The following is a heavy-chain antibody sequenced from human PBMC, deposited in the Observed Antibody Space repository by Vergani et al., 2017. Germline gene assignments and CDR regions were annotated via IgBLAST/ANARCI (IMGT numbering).Heavy chain of an antibody. V-gene: IGHV3-30*03. Sequence: QVHLVESGGGVVQPGRSLRLSCVVSGFTSSYSGMHWVRQAPGKGLEWVAVISYDGTQKYYADSVKGRFTISRDNSKSTLYLQMNSLRTEDTAVYYCATNSCGTPRCQIGYFKEWGQGTLVTVSS. CDR1: GFTSSYSG. D-gene: IGHD2-15*01. J-gene: IGHJ1*01. CDR2: ISYDGTQK. CDR3: ATNSCGTPRCQIGYFKE.